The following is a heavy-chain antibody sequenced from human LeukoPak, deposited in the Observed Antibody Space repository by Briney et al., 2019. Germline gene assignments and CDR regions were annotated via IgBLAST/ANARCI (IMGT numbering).Heavy chain of an antibody. Sequence: PSETLSLTCTVSGGSIGSYYWTWLRQPPGKGLEWIGYIYYSGSTSYNPSLKSRVTISVDTSRNQFSLKLSSVTAADTAVYYCAQQAGYTYGYLSLWGQGTLVTVSS. CDR3: AQQAGYTYGYLSL. CDR1: GGSIGSYY. J-gene: IGHJ4*02. V-gene: IGHV4-59*08. CDR2: IYYSGST. D-gene: IGHD5-18*01.